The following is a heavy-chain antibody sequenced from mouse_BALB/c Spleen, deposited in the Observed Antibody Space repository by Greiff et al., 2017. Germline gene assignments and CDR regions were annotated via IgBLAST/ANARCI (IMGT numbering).Heavy chain of an antibody. CDR2: INPSSGYT. V-gene: IGHV1-4*02. CDR1: GYTFTSYT. D-gene: IGHD1-1*01. CDR3: ARDYGSSLYYAMDY. Sequence: QVQLQQSAAELARPGASVKMSCKASGYTFTSYTMHWVKQRPGQGLEWIGYINPSSGYTEYNQKFKDKTTLTADKSSSTAYMQLSSLTSEDSAVYYCARDYGSSLYYAMDYWGQGTSVTVSS. J-gene: IGHJ4*01.